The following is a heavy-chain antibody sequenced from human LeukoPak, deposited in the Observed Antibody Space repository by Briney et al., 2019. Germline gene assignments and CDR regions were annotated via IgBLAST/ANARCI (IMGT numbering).Heavy chain of an antibody. CDR3: AKAPNYDFWSGLDY. CDR1: GFTVSSNY. J-gene: IGHJ4*02. V-gene: IGHV3-53*01. D-gene: IGHD3-3*01. Sequence: GGSLRLSCAASGFTVSSNYMSWVRQAPGKGLEWVSVIYSGGSTYYADSVKGRFTISRDNSKNTLYLQMNSLRAEDTAVYYCAKAPNYDFWSGLDYWGQGTLVTVSS. CDR2: IYSGGST.